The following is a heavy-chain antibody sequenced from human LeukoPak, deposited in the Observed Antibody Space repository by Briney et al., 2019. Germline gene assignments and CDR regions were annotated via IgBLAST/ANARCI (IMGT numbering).Heavy chain of an antibody. D-gene: IGHD4-11*01. V-gene: IGHV4-38-2*01. CDR1: GCSISSGYY. J-gene: IGHJ5*02. Sequence: SETLSLTCAVSGCSISSGYYWGWIRQPPGKGLEWLGSIYHSGSTYNNQSLKSRVTMSVDTSKNQFSLKLTSVTAADTALYYCARAYSNWFDPWGQGTLVTVSS. CDR3: ARAYSNWFDP. CDR2: IYHSGST.